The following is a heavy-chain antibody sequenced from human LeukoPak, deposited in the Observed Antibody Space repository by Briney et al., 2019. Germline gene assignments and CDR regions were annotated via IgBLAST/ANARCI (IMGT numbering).Heavy chain of an antibody. CDR2: INPSGGST. D-gene: IGHD3-22*01. V-gene: IGHV1-46*01. Sequence: GASVKVSCKASGYTFTSYYMHWVRQAPGQGLEWMGIINPSGGSTSYAQKFQGRVTMTRDMSTSTDYMELSSLRSEDTAVYYCARVGYYYDSSGYYDYWGQGTLVTVSS. CDR3: ARVGYYYDSSGYYDY. CDR1: GYTFTSYY. J-gene: IGHJ4*02.